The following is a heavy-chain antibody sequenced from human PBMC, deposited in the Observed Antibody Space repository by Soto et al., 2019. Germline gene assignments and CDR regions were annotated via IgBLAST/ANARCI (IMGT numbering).Heavy chain of an antibody. Sequence: QVQVVESGGGVVQPGRSLRLSCAASGFTFRTYAMHWVRQAPGKGLEWVAVISHDGSNTDYGDSVKGRCTISRDNSKSTLSLQMNSLRPEDTGVYYCAKDAGSTEYFFASWGQGTLGSVSS. J-gene: IGHJ4*02. CDR2: ISHDGSNT. CDR3: AKDAGSTEYFFAS. V-gene: IGHV3-30*18. CDR1: GFTFRTYA.